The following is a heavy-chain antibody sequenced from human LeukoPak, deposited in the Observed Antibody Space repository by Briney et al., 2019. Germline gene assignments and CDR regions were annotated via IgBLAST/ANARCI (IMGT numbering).Heavy chain of an antibody. CDR1: GYTFTTFG. J-gene: IGHJ5*02. V-gene: IGHV1-8*02. CDR3: ARRTRKGNWFDP. CDR2: MNPNSGNT. Sequence: ASVKVSCKASGYTFTTFGISWVRQAPGQGLEWMGWMNPNSGNTGYAQKFQGRVTMTRNTSISTAYMELSSLRSEDTAVYYCARRTRKGNWFDPWGQGTLVTVSS.